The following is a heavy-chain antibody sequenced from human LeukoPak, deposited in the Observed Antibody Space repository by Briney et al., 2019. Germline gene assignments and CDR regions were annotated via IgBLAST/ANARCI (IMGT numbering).Heavy chain of an antibody. J-gene: IGHJ4*02. CDR1: GGSFSGYY. Sequence: SETLSLTCAVYGGSFSGYYWSWIRQPPGKGLEWIGEINHSGSTNYNPSLKSRVTISVDTSKNQFSLKLSSVTAADTAVYYCARASQGIDYWGQGTLVTVSS. V-gene: IGHV4-34*01. CDR2: INHSGST. D-gene: IGHD2/OR15-2a*01. CDR3: ARASQGIDY.